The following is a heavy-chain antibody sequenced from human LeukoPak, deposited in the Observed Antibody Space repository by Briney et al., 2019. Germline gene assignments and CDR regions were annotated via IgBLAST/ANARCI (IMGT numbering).Heavy chain of an antibody. CDR3: ATRGIVVVPSAKRRAEYFQH. V-gene: IGHV3-23*01. J-gene: IGHJ1*01. CDR2: ISGSGGST. CDR1: GFTFSSYA. D-gene: IGHD2-2*01. Sequence: GGSLRLTCAASGFTFSSYAMSWVRQAPGKGLEWVSAISGSGGSTYYADSVKGRFTISRDNSKNTLYLQMNSLRAEDTAVYYCATRGIVVVPSAKRRAEYFQHWGQGTLVTVSS.